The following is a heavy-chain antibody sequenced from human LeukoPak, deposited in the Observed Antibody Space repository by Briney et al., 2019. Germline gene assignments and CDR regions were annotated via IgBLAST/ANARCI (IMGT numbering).Heavy chain of an antibody. CDR2: ISYDGSNK. CDR1: GFTFSSYA. V-gene: IGHV3-30-3*01. D-gene: IGHD6-13*01. Sequence: PGGSLRLSCAASGFTFSSYAMHWVRQAPGKGLEWVAVISYDGSNKYYADSVKGRFTISRDNSKNTLYLQMNSLRAEDTAVYYCAREDRGIAPFDYWGQGTLVTVPS. CDR3: AREDRGIAPFDY. J-gene: IGHJ4*02.